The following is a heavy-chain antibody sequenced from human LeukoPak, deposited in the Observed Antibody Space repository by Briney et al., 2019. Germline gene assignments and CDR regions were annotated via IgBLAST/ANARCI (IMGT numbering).Heavy chain of an antibody. CDR2: IYYSGNT. Sequence: SETLSLTCTVSGGSISSTNYYWAWIRQPPGKGLEWIGTIYYSGNTYYNPSLKSRITISVDTSKNQFALKLDSVTAADTAVYYCASNLSGYNSFDYWGQGTQVTVSS. D-gene: IGHD5-12*01. CDR1: GGSISSTNYY. V-gene: IGHV4-39*01. CDR3: ASNLSGYNSFDY. J-gene: IGHJ4*02.